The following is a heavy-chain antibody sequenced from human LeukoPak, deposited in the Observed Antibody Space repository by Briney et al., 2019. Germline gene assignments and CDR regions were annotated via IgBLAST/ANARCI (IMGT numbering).Heavy chain of an antibody. V-gene: IGHV3-48*03. D-gene: IGHD3-3*01. J-gene: IGHJ4*02. CDR1: GFTFRRYG. CDR3: AATQWLLSTYYFDY. CDR2: ISSSGSTI. Sequence: PGGSLRLSCAASGFTFRRYGMSWVRQAPGKGLEWVSYISSSGSTIYYADSVKGRFTISRDNAKNSLYLQMNSLRAEDTAVYYCAATQWLLSTYYFDYWGQGTLVTVSS.